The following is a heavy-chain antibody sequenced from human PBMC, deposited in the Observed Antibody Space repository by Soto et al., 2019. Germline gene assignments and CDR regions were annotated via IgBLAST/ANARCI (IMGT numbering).Heavy chain of an antibody. CDR2: IKQDGSEK. J-gene: IGHJ6*03. D-gene: IGHD2-2*02. Sequence: GGSLRLSCAASGFTFSSYWMSWVRQAPGKGLEWVANIKQDGSEKYYVDSLKGRFTISRDNAKNSLYLQMNSLRAEDTAVYYCARYVYCSSTSCYMAHDYYYYYMDVWGKGTTVTVSS. CDR1: GFTFSSYW. CDR3: ARYVYCSSTSCYMAHDYYYYYMDV. V-gene: IGHV3-7*01.